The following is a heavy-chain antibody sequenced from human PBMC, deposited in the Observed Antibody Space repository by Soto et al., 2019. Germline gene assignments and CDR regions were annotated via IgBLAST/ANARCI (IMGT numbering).Heavy chain of an antibody. V-gene: IGHV4-39*01. D-gene: IGHD2-2*01. Sequence: SETLSLTCAVSGGAISGRSNYWGWIRQPPGKGLEYIGSIYSGGSTYYNPSLKSRVTLSVDATQNQFSLRLTSVTAADTAVYYCARIVVIPAAPDYYNYYGVDVWGQGTTVTVSS. CDR3: ARIVVIPAAPDYYNYYGVDV. CDR1: GGAISGRSNY. J-gene: IGHJ6*02. CDR2: IYSGGST.